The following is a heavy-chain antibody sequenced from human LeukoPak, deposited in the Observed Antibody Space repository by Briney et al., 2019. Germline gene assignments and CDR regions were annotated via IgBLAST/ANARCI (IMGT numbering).Heavy chain of an antibody. V-gene: IGHV4-59*08. J-gene: IGHJ4*02. CDR2: IYYSGST. CDR1: GGSISSYY. CDR3: ARTTMHYYDSSGPYYFDY. Sequence: PSETLSLTCTVSGGSISSYYWSWIRQPPGKGLEWIGYIYYSGSTNYNPSLKSRVTIPVDTSKNQFSLKLSSVTAADTAVYYCARTTMHYYDSSGPYYFDYWGQGTLVTVSS. D-gene: IGHD3-22*01.